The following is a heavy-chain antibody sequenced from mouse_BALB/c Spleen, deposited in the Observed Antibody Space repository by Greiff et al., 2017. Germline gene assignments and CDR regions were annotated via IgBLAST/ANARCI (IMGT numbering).Heavy chain of an antibody. CDR1: GYAFTNYL. CDR2: INPGSGGT. J-gene: IGHJ2*01. CDR3: SGWGNYGNYLDY. D-gene: IGHD1-1*01. V-gene: IGHV1-54*01. Sequence: QVQLQQSGAELVRPGTSVKVSCKASGYAFTNYLIEWVKQRPGQGLEWIGVINPGSGGTNYNEKFKGKATLTADKSSSTAYMQLSSLTSDDSAVYYYSGWGNYGNYLDYWGQGTTLTVSS.